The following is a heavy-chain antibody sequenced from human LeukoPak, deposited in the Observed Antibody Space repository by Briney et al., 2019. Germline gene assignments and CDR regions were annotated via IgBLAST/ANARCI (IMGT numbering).Heavy chain of an antibody. D-gene: IGHD1-26*01. CDR2: INHSRST. V-gene: IGHV4-34*01. CDR3: ARVGGSYSY. CDR1: GGSFSGYY. Sequence: SETLSLTCAVYGGSFSGYYWSWIRQPPGKGLEWIGEINHSRSTNYNPSLKSRVTISVDTSKNQFSLKLSSVTAADTAVYYCARVGGSYSYWGQGTLVTVSS. J-gene: IGHJ4*02.